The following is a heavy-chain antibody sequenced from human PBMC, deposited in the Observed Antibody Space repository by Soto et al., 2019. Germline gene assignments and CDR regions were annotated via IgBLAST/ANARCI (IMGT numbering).Heavy chain of an antibody. CDR1: GYTFTSYY. D-gene: IGHD4-17*01. J-gene: IGHJ1*01. CDR3: ARVGDDYGDYEGYFQH. CDR2: INPSGGST. Sequence: QVQLVQSGAEVKKPGASVKVSCKASGYTFTSYYMHWVRQAPGQGLEWMGIINPSGGSTSYAQKFRGRVPMTRDTSTSTVDMELSSLRSEDTAVYYCARVGDDYGDYEGYFQHWGQGTLVTVSS. V-gene: IGHV1-46*01.